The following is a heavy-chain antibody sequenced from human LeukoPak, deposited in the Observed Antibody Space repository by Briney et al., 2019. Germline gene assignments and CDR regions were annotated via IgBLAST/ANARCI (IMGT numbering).Heavy chain of an antibody. D-gene: IGHD2-2*01. CDR1: GGSISGISYY. J-gene: IGHJ4*02. Sequence: SETLSLSCTVSGGSISGISYYWGWIRQPPGKGLEWIGSIYYSGSTYYKPSLKSRVTISVDTSKNQFSLKLSSVTAADTAVYYCARPPGFSTSFWDWGQGTLVTVSS. V-gene: IGHV4-39*01. CDR2: IYYSGST. CDR3: ARPPGFSTSFWD.